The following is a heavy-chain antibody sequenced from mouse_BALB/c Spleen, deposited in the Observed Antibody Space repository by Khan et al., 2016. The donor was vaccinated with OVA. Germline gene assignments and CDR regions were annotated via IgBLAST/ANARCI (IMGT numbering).Heavy chain of an antibody. J-gene: IGHJ3*01. CDR3: ARNYDYDEGLAY. D-gene: IGHD2-4*01. Sequence: QVQLQQSGPGLVQPSQSLSITCTVSGFSLTSYGVHWVRQSPGKGLEWLGVIWSGGSTDYSAAFISRLSITKDNPKSQVFFKMNSLQANDTAIYYCARNYDYDEGLAYWGQGTLVTVSA. CDR1: GFSLTSYG. V-gene: IGHV2-2*02. CDR2: IWSGGST.